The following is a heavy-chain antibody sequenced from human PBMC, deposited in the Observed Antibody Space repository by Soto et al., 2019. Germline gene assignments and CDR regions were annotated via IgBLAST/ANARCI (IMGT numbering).Heavy chain of an antibody. V-gene: IGHV4-61*08. CDR1: GGSISSGGYY. J-gene: IGHJ3*02. CDR3: ARRYSSAFDI. D-gene: IGHD6-13*01. Sequence: PSETLPLTWTVSGGSISSGGYYWSWIRQHPGKGLEWIGYIYYSGSTNYNPSLKSRVTISVDTSKNQFSLKLSSVTAADTAVYYCARRYSSAFDIWGQGTMVTVS. CDR2: IYYSGST.